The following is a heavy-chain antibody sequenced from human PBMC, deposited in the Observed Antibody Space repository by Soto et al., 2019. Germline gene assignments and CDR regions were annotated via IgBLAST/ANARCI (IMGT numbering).Heavy chain of an antibody. Sequence: SETLSLTCTVSGGSITSGGYYWSWIRQHPGKGLEWIGYIYYSGSTYYNPSLKSRVSISVDTSKSQFSLKLSSVTAADTAVYYCARGPPAIETYWGQGTLVTVSS. CDR1: GGSITSGGYY. D-gene: IGHD2-2*01. V-gene: IGHV4-31*03. CDR2: IYYSGST. J-gene: IGHJ4*02. CDR3: ARGPPAIETY.